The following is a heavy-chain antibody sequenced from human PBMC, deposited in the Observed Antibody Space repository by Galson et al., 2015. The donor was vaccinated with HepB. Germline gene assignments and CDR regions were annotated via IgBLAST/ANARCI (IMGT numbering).Heavy chain of an antibody. CDR1: GYTFSNYG. CDR3: ARDLTGVVISPFDH. CDR2: TSPYNGYP. J-gene: IGHJ4*02. Sequence: SVKVSCKASGYTFSNYGISWVRQAPGQGLEWMGWTSPYNGYPTYAQKFQGRVSLTTDTSTNTAYMGLRSLRSDDTAMYYCARDLTGVVISPFDHWGQGTLVTVSS. D-gene: IGHD3-22*01. V-gene: IGHV1-18*04.